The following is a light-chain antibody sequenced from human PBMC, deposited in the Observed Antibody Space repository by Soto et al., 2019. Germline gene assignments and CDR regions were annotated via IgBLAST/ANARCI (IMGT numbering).Light chain of an antibody. CDR2: RNN. CDR3: AAWDDSLREV. Sequence: QSVLTQPPSASGTPGQRVTISCSGSSSNIGSNYVYWYQQLPGTAPKLLIYRNNQRPSGVPDRFSGSKSGTSASLAISGLRSEYEADYYCAAWDDSLREVFGGGTKLTVL. J-gene: IGLJ2*01. CDR1: SSNIGSNY. V-gene: IGLV1-47*01.